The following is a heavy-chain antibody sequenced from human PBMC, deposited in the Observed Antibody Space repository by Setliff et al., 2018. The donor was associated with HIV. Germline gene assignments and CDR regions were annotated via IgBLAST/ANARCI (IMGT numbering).Heavy chain of an antibody. CDR3: ARAPFYYGSGSYQTFDY. V-gene: IGHV4-31*03. CDR2: IYYTGST. Sequence: PSETLSLTCTVSGGSISSGDYYWSWIRLHPRKGLEWVGYIYYTGSTYYNPSLKSRVTISVDTSKNQFSLKLSSVTAADTAVYYCARAPFYYGSGSYQTFDYWGQGTLVTVSS. J-gene: IGHJ4*02. CDR1: GGSISSGDYY. D-gene: IGHD3-10*01.